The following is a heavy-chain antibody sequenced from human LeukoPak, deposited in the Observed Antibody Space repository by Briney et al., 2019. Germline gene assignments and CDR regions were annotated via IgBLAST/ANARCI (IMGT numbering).Heavy chain of an antibody. J-gene: IGHJ4*02. CDR3: ARDKYDDYAFDY. CDR2: ISSSSTFI. Sequence: GGSLRLSCAASGFTFSSYSMKWVRQAPGKGLEWVSSISSSSTFISHADSVKGRFTISRDNAKNSLYLQMDSLGADDTAVYYGARDKYDDYAFDYWGQGTLLTVSS. V-gene: IGHV3-21*01. CDR1: GFTFSSYS. D-gene: IGHD4-17*01.